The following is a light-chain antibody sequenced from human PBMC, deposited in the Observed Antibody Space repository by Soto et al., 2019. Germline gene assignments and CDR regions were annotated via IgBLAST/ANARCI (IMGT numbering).Light chain of an antibody. CDR3: QQGYSFPLLT. CDR2: SAS. J-gene: IGKJ4*01. Sequence: DIQMTQSPSSVSASVGDRVTITCRASQGTSNWVAWYQQKPGKAPKLLIYSASSLQSGVPSRFSGSGFGTDFTLTISSLQPEDFATHFCQQGYSFPLLTFGGGTKVEIK. CDR1: QGTSNW. V-gene: IGKV1-12*01.